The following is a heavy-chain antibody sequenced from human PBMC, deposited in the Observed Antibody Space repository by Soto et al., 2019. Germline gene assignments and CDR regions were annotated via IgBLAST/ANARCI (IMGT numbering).Heavy chain of an antibody. V-gene: IGHV4-31*03. CDR1: GGSISSAYYY. Sequence: PSETLSLTCSVSGGSISSAYYYWTWIRQHPGKGLEWIGYVYYSGSTYYNPSLKSRLTISVDTSKNQFSLRLSSVTAAGTAVYYWGRNRNPPPSIDYWGQGTLVTVSS. J-gene: IGHJ4*02. CDR3: GRNRNPPPSIDY. CDR2: VYYSGST. D-gene: IGHD3-16*02.